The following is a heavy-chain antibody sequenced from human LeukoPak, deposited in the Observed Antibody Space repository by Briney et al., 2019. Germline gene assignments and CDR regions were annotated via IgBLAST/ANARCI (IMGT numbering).Heavy chain of an antibody. CDR3: ARGPTSSYYDFWSGYYDPSYMDV. V-gene: IGHV1-8*01. D-gene: IGHD3-3*01. CDR2: MNPNSGNT. Sequence: ASVKVSCKASGYTFTSYDINWVRQATGQGLEWMGWMNPNSGNTGYAQKFQGRVTMTRNTSISTAYLELSSLRSEDTAVYYCARGPTSSYYDFWSGYYDPSYMDVWGKGTTVTVSS. CDR1: GYTFTSYD. J-gene: IGHJ6*03.